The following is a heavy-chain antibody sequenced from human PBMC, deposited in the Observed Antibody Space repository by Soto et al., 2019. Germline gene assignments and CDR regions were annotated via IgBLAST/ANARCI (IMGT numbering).Heavy chain of an antibody. D-gene: IGHD6-13*01. V-gene: IGHV3-23*01. CDR1: GFTFSSYA. J-gene: IGHJ4*02. CDR3: ARRSSSWYFDY. CDR2: ISGSDGST. Sequence: GGSLRLSCAASGFTFSSYAMNWVRQAPGKGLEWVSVISGSDGSTYYADSVKGRFTISRDNSKDTLNLQMNSLRAEDTAVYYCARRSSSWYFDYWGQGTLVTVSS.